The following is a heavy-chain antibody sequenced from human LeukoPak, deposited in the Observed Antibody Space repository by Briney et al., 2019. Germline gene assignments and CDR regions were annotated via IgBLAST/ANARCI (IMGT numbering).Heavy chain of an antibody. CDR3: AKSASGGYYFDY. Sequence: GGSLRLSCAASGFTFSSYGMHWVRQAPGKGLGWVAVVSYDGSNKHYADSVKGRFTTSKDNTKNTLYLEMNSLRAEDTAVYYCAKSASGGYYFDYWGQGTLVTVSS. CDR1: GFTFSSYG. V-gene: IGHV3-30*18. J-gene: IGHJ4*02. D-gene: IGHD1-26*01. CDR2: VSYDGSNK.